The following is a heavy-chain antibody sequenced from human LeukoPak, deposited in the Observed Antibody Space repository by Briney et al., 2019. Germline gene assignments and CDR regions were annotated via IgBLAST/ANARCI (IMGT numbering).Heavy chain of an antibody. CDR2: IYYDGSNK. J-gene: IGHJ4*02. CDR3: ARVLSSGWQTDY. CDR1: GFPFSSYG. D-gene: IGHD6-19*01. V-gene: IGHV3-33*01. Sequence: PGGSLRLLCAPSGFPFSSYGMLWVRQAPGRGLEGVAVIYYDGSNKYYADSVKGRFTISKDNSMNTLYLQMNRLRAEDTAVYYCARVLSSGWQTDYWGQGTLVTVSS.